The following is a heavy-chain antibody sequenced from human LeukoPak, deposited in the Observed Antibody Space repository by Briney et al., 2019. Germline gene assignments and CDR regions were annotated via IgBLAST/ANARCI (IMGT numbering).Heavy chain of an antibody. CDR3: ATRGGGTFDY. CDR2: INHSGST. CDR1: GVSFSGYY. D-gene: IGHD3-16*01. J-gene: IGHJ4*02. Sequence: SETLSLTCAVYGVSFSGYYWSWIRQPPGKGLEWIGEINHSGSTNYNPSLKSRVTISVDTSKNQFSLKLSSVTAADTAVYYCATRGGGTFDYWGQGTLVTVSS. V-gene: IGHV4-34*01.